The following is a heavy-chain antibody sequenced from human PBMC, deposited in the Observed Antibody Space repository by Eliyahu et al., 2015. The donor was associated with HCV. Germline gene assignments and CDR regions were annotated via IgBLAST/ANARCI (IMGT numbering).Heavy chain of an antibody. Sequence: QVQLVQSGAEVEKPGSSVRVSCKASGGTFSSYAISWVRQAPGQGLEWMGGITPIFTTPSYAQKFQGRITITADISTDTAYLELSSLRSEDTAVYYCARSLVPAALNYYYYYVMDVWGQGTTVTVSS. CDR1: GGTFSSYA. J-gene: IGHJ6*02. V-gene: IGHV1-69*06. D-gene: IGHD2-2*01. CDR3: ARSLVPAALNYYYYYVMDV. CDR2: ITPIFTTP.